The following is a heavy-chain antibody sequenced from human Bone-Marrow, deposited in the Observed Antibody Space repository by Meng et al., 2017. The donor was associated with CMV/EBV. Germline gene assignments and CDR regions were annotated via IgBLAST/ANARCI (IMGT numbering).Heavy chain of an antibody. D-gene: IGHD3-3*01. Sequence: SETLSLTCTVSGGSVSSGSYYWSWIRQPPGTGLEWIGYIYYSGSTNYNPSLKSRVTVSVDTSKNQFSLKLSSVTAADTAVYYCARDSYYDFWSGYYTYYYYGMDVWGQGTTVTVSS. V-gene: IGHV4-61*01. CDR2: IYYSGST. J-gene: IGHJ6*02. CDR1: GGSVSSGSYY. CDR3: ARDSYYDFWSGYYTYYYYGMDV.